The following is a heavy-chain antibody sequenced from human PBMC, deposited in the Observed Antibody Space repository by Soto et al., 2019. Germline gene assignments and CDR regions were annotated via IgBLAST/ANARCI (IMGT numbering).Heavy chain of an antibody. CDR3: ALHPKSIAVAGTVGLVRYYYYYGMDV. J-gene: IGHJ6*02. CDR2: IIPIFGTA. V-gene: IGHV1-69*13. CDR1: GGTFSSYA. D-gene: IGHD6-19*01. Sequence: ASVKVSCKASGGTFSSYAISWVRQAPGQWLEWMGGIIPIFGTANYAQKFQGRVTITADESTSTAYMELSSLRSEDTAVYYCALHPKSIAVAGTVGLVRYYYYYGMDVWGQGTTVTVSS.